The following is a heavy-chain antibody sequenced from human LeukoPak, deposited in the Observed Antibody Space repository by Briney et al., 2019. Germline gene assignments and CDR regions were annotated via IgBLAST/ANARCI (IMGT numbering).Heavy chain of an antibody. D-gene: IGHD6-19*01. CDR2: IRSKAYGGTT. CDR1: GFTFGDYA. CDR3: TRGHSSGRDYYYMDV. Sequence: GRSLRLSCTVSGFTFGDYAMSWVRQAPGKGLEWVGFIRSKAYGGTTEYAASVKGRFTISRDDSKSIAYLQMNSLKTEDTAVYYCTRGHSSGRDYYYMDVWGKGTTVTVSS. J-gene: IGHJ6*03. V-gene: IGHV3-49*04.